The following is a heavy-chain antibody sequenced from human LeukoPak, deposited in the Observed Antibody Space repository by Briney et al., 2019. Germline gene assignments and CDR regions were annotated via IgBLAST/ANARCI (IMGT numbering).Heavy chain of an antibody. CDR1: GGSISSGGYS. CDR3: ARQGLVLGYSSSWPDY. Sequence: PSETLSLTCAVSGGSISSGGYSWSWIRQPPGKGLEWIGYIYHSGSTYYNPSLKSRVTISVDTSKNQFSLKLSSVTAADTAVYYCARQGLVLGYSSSWPDYWGQGTLVTVSS. V-gene: IGHV4-30-2*03. D-gene: IGHD6-13*01. J-gene: IGHJ4*02. CDR2: IYHSGST.